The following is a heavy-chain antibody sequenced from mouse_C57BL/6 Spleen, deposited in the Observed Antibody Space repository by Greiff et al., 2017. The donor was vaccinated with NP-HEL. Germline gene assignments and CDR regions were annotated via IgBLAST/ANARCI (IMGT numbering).Heavy chain of an antibody. Sequence: VQLQQSGAELARPGASVKLSCKASGYTFTSYGISWVKQRTGQGLEWIGEIYPRSGNTYYNEKFKGKATLTADKSSSTAYMELRSLTSEDSAVYFCASLDSSGYAYWGQGTLVTVSA. CDR3: ASLDSSGYAY. V-gene: IGHV1-81*01. CDR1: GYTFTSYG. D-gene: IGHD3-2*02. CDR2: IYPRSGNT. J-gene: IGHJ3*01.